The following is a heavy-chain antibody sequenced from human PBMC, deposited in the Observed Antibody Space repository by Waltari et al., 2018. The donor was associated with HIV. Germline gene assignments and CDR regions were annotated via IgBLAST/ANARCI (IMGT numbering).Heavy chain of an antibody. CDR1: GGSISSSSYY. CDR3: ARPPVAATPDDAFDI. CDR2: IYYSGST. D-gene: IGHD2-15*01. J-gene: IGHJ3*02. Sequence: QLQLQESGPGLVKPSETLSLTCTVSGGSISSSSYYWGWIRQPPGKGLEWIGSIYYSGSTYYNPSLKSRVTISVDTSKNQFSLKLSSVTAADTAVYYCARPPVAATPDDAFDIWGQGTMVTVSS. V-gene: IGHV4-39*01.